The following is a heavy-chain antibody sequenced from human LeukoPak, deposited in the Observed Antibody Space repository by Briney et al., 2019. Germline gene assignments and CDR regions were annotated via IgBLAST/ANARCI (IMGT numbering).Heavy chain of an antibody. J-gene: IGHJ4*02. V-gene: IGHV3-15*01. CDR3: TSNFGELFPFDY. Sequence: GGSLRLSCAASGFTFSNAWMSWVRQAPGKGLEWVGRIKSKTDGGTTDYAAPVKGRSTISRDDSKNTLYLQMNSLKTEDTAVYYCTSNFGELFPFDYWGQGTLVTVSS. CDR1: GFTFSNAW. CDR2: IKSKTDGGTT. D-gene: IGHD3-10*01.